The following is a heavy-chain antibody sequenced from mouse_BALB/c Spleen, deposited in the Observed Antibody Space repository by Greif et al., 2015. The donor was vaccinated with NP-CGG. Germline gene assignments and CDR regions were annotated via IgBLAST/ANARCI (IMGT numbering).Heavy chain of an antibody. D-gene: IGHD2-14*01. V-gene: IGHV5-6-4*01. Sequence: EVMLVESGGGLVKPGGSLKLSCAACGFTFSSYTMSWVRQTPEKRLEWVATISSGGSYTYYPDSVKGRFTISRDNAKNTLYLQMSSLKSEDTAMYYCTRDLYRYDEAWCAYWGQGTLVTVSA. CDR3: TRDLYRYDEAWCAY. CDR1: GFTFSSYT. J-gene: IGHJ3*01. CDR2: ISSGGSYT.